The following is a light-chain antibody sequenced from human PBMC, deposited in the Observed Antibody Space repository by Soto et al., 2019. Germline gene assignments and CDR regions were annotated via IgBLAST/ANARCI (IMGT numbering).Light chain of an antibody. CDR3: CSYAGSSTLYV. CDR1: SSDVGSYNL. V-gene: IGLV2-23*01. CDR2: EGS. J-gene: IGLJ1*01. Sequence: QSALTQPASVSGSPGQSITISCTGTSSDVGSYNLVSWYQQHPGKAPKLMIYEGSKRPSGVSNRFSGSKSGNTASLTISGLQAEDDAVYYCCSYAGSSTLYVFGTGTKVTVL.